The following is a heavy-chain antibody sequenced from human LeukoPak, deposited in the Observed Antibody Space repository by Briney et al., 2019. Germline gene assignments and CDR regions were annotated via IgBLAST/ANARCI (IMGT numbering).Heavy chain of an antibody. V-gene: IGHV4-38-2*01. CDR1: GYSFSSGYY. CDR2: IYNSGST. D-gene: IGHD3-10*01. J-gene: IGHJ5*02. Sequence: SESLSLTCAVSGYSFSSGYYWGWIRQPPGKGLEWIASIYNSGSTYYNPSLKSRVTITVDTSKNQFSLKLSSVTAADTAVYYCARRPVWFGEFGVACFDPWGKVTLVTASS. CDR3: ARRPVWFGEFGVACFDP.